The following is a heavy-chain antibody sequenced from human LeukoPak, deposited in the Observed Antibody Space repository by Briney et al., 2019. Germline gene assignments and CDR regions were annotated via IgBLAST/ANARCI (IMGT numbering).Heavy chain of an antibody. D-gene: IGHD4-23*01. V-gene: IGHV1-18*01. Sequence: ASVKVSCKASGYTFTSYGISWVRQAPGQGLEWMGWISAYNGNTNYAQKLQGRVTMTTDTSTSTAYMELRSLRSDDTAVYYCAGSQTTVVTTISWYYYGMDVWGQGTTVTVSS. CDR3: AGSQTTVVTTISWYYYGMDV. CDR1: GYTFTSYG. CDR2: ISAYNGNT. J-gene: IGHJ6*02.